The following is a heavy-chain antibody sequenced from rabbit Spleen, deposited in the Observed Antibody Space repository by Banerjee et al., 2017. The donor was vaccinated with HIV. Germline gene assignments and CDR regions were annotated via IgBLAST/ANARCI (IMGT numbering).Heavy chain of an antibody. V-gene: IGHV1S45*01. Sequence: QEQLVESGGGLVQPEGSLTLTCTASGFSFTSGFWICWVRQAPGKGPEWIACIDNGSSGFTYFATWAKGRFTCSKTSSTTVTLQMTRLTAADTATYFCARDTGTSFSTYGMDLWGPGTLVTVS. CDR3: ARDTGTSFSTYGMDL. CDR1: GFSFTSGFW. J-gene: IGHJ6*01. CDR2: IDNGSSGFT. D-gene: IGHD7-1*01.